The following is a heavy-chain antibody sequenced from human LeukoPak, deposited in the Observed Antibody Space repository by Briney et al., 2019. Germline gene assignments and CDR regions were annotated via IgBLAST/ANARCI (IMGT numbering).Heavy chain of an antibody. D-gene: IGHD3-3*01. Sequence: GESLKISCKGSGYNFTNYWIGWVRQMPGKGLEWMGIIYPGDSDTRYSPSLQGQVTISVDTSIGTAYLQWSSLKASDTAIYYCARQNDFRLDYWGQGTLVTVSS. V-gene: IGHV5-51*01. J-gene: IGHJ4*02. CDR1: GYNFTNYW. CDR2: IYPGDSDT. CDR3: ARQNDFRLDY.